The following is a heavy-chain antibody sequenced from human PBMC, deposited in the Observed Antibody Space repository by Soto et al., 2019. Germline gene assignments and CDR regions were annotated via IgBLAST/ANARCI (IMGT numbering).Heavy chain of an antibody. CDR2: MSYDGSKI. V-gene: IGHV3-30*18. CDR1: GFTFSSYG. J-gene: IGHJ6*02. CDR3: AKDRDPYYYYYLMDV. Sequence: GGSLRLSCAASGFTFSSYGMHWIRQGAGQGLEWVATMSYDGSKIYYRDSVRGRFSISRDDSKRTLYLQMNSLRAEDTAVYYCAKDRDPYYYYYLMDVWGQGTTVTVSS.